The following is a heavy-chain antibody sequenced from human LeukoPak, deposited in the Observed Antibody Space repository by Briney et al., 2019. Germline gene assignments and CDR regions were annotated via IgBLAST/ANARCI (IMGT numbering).Heavy chain of an antibody. D-gene: IGHD6-6*01. J-gene: IGHJ3*02. V-gene: IGHV3-48*01. CDR2: ISSSSTAI. CDR1: GFTFTTYT. CDR3: AREYSSSSGRAFDI. Sequence: PGGSLRLSCAASGFTFTTYTMNWVRQAPGKGLEWVSYISSSSTAIYYADSVKGRFTISRDNAKNSLPLQMNSLRAEDTAVYYCAREYSSSSGRAFDIWGQGTMVTVSS.